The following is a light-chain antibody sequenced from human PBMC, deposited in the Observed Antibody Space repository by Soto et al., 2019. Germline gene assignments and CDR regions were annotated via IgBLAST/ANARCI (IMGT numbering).Light chain of an antibody. Sequence: DIQTTQPPSSVSASVGDRVTITCRASQGISSWLAWYQQKPGKAPKLLIYAASSLQSGVPSRFSGSGSGTEFTLTISSLKPDDFATYYCQHYNSYSEAFGQGTKLDMK. CDR2: AAS. J-gene: IGKJ1*01. V-gene: IGKV1D-16*01. CDR3: QHYNSYSEA. CDR1: QGISSW.